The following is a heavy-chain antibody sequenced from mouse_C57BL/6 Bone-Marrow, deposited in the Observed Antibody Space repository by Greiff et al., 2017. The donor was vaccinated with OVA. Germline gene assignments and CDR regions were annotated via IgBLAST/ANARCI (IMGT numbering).Heavy chain of an antibody. CDR1: GYAFSSSW. V-gene: IGHV1-82*01. CDR2: IYPGDGDT. J-gene: IGHJ2*01. Sequence: QVQLQQSGPELVKPGASVKISCKASGYAFSSSWMNWVKQRPGKGLEWIGRIYPGDGDTNYNGKFKGKATLTADKSSSTAYMQLSSLTSEDSAVYFCARQPFDYWGQGTTRTVSS. CDR3: ARQPFDY.